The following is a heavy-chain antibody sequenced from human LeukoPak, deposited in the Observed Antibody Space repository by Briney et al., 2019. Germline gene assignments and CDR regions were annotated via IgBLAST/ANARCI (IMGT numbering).Heavy chain of an antibody. CDR2: ISYSGSS. Sequence: SETLSLTCTVSGGSTSNYYWSWIRQPPGKGLEWIGYISYSGSSNSHPSLKSRVTISVDMSQTQVYLELSSVTAADTAVYYCARARVVPAAAYYYYYMDVWGKGTTVTVSS. V-gene: IGHV4-59*01. J-gene: IGHJ6*03. D-gene: IGHD2-2*01. CDR3: ARARVVPAAAYYYYYMDV. CDR1: GGSTSNYY.